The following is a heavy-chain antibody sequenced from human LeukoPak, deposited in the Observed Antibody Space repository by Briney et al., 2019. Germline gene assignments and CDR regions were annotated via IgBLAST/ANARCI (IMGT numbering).Heavy chain of an antibody. D-gene: IGHD6-13*01. Sequence: ASVKVSCKASGYTFTGYYMHWVRQAPGQGLEWMGWINPNSGGTNYAQKFQGRVTMTRDTSISTAYMELSRLRSDDTAAYYCARELDSSSWPNFDYWGQGTLVTVSS. CDR1: GYTFTGYY. CDR2: INPNSGGT. V-gene: IGHV1-2*02. CDR3: ARELDSSSWPNFDY. J-gene: IGHJ4*02.